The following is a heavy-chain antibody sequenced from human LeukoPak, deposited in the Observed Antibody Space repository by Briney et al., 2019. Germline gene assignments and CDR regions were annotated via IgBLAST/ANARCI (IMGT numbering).Heavy chain of an antibody. D-gene: IGHD3-22*01. CDR3: ARDYYDSSGYYPRDY. Sequence: ASVKVSCKASGYTLTSYGISWVRQAPGQGLEWMRWISAYNGNTNYAQKLQGRVTMTTDTSTSTAYMELRSLRSDDTAVYYCARDYYDSSGYYPRDYWGQGTLVTVSS. CDR2: ISAYNGNT. J-gene: IGHJ4*02. V-gene: IGHV1-18*01. CDR1: GYTLTSYG.